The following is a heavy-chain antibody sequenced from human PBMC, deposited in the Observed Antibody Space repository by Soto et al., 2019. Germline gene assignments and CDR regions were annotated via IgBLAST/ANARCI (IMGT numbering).Heavy chain of an antibody. CDR1: GYTFTSYG. D-gene: IGHD6-6*01. CDR3: ARDISPPKKGIAVRLGWFDP. CDR2: ISAYNGNT. V-gene: IGHV1-18*01. Sequence: ASVKVSCKASGYTFTSYGISWVRQAPGQGLEWMGWISAYNGNTNYAQKLQGRVTMTTDTSTSTAYMELRSLRSDDTAVYYCARDISPPKKGIAVRLGWFDPWGQGTLVTVSS. J-gene: IGHJ5*02.